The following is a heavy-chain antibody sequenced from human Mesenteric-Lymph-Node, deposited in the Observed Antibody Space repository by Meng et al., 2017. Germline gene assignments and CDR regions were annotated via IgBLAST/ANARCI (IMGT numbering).Heavy chain of an antibody. J-gene: IGHJ3*02. D-gene: IGHD3-10*01. CDR3: ARDRYYGSGSYYPIALMNDAFDI. CDR1: GGSISSGSYY. CDR2: IYTSGST. V-gene: IGHV4-61*02. Sequence: SETLSLTCTVSGGSISSGSYYWSWIRQPAGKGLEWIGRIYTSGSTNYNPSLKSRVTISVDTSKNQFSLKLSSVTAADTAVYYCARDRYYGSGSYYPIALMNDAFDIWGQGTMVTVSS.